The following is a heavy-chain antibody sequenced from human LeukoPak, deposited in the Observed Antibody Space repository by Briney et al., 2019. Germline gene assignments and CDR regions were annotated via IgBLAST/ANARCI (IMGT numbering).Heavy chain of an antibody. CDR2: IIPIFGTA. CDR1: GDTFSSYA. J-gene: IGHJ4*02. V-gene: IGHV1-69*05. CDR3: ASGGNWDY. Sequence: SVKVSCKASGASGDTFSSYAISWVRQAPGQGLEWMGGIIPIFGTANYAQKFQGRVTITTDESTSTAYMELSSLRSEDTAVYYCASGGNWDYWGQGTLVTVSS. D-gene: IGHD4-23*01.